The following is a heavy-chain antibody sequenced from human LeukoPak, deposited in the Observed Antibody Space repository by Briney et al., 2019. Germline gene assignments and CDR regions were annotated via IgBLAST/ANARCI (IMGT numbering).Heavy chain of an antibody. Sequence: GGSLRLSCAASGFTFSSYNMNWVRQAPGKGLEWVSYISDSSTTIYYADSVKGRFTISRDNAKNSLYLQINSLRPEDTAVYYCAKDRDIDSWGQGTVVTVSS. V-gene: IGHV3-48*01. CDR1: GFTFSSYN. CDR2: ISDSSTTI. J-gene: IGHJ4*02. CDR3: AKDRDIDS.